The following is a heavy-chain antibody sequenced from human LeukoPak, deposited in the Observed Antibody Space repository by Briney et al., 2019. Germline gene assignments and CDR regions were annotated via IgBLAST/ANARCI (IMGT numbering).Heavy chain of an antibody. CDR2: INPNSGGT. J-gene: IGHJ4*02. CDR1: GYTFTGYY. V-gene: IGHV1-2*02. D-gene: IGHD2-2*01. CDR3: ASGTTDIVVVPATLRNYYFDY. Sequence: ASVKVSCKASGYTFTGYYMHWVRQAPGQGLEWMGWINPNSGGTNYAQKFQGRVTMTRDTSISTAYMELSSLRSEDTAVYYCASGTTDIVVVPATLRNYYFDYWGQGTLVTVSS.